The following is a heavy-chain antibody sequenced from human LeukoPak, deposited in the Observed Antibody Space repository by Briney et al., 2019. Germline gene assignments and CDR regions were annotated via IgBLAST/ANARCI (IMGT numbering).Heavy chain of an antibody. Sequence: SGTLSLTYGVSGGSISSNNWWSWVRQPPGQGLEWIGEIYHSGSANYNPSLKSRVTISVDKSKNQLSLKLISVTAADTAVYYCARDVGTALVTGDYWGQGTLVTVSS. CDR1: GGSISSNNW. J-gene: IGHJ4*02. CDR3: ARDVGTALVTGDY. D-gene: IGHD5-18*01. V-gene: IGHV4-4*02. CDR2: IYHSGSA.